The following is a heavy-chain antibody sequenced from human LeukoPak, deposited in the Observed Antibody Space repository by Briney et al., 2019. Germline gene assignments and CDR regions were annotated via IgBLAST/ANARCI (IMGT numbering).Heavy chain of an antibody. CDR3: ARRITGTTSDSYDY. CDR1: GYSISSGYY. Sequence: SETLSLTCTVSGYSISSGYYWGWIRQPPGKGLEWIGSIYYSGTTYYNPSLKSRVTISIDTYKNQFSLKLGSLTAADTAVYYCARRITGTTSDSYDYWGQGALVTVSS. J-gene: IGHJ4*02. CDR2: IYYSGTT. D-gene: IGHD1-20*01. V-gene: IGHV4-38-2*02.